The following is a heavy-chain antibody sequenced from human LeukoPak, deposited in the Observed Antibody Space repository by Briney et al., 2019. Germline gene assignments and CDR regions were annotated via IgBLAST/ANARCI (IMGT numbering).Heavy chain of an antibody. CDR1: GGTFSSYA. CDR2: IIPIFGTA. J-gene: IGHJ4*02. V-gene: IGHV1-69*05. Sequence: SVKVSCKASGGTFSSYAISWVRQAPGQGLEWMGGIIPIFGTANYAQKFQGRVTIPTDESTSTAYMELSSLRSEDTAVYYCAREKAGGFGGSPARYFDYWGQGTLVTVSS. D-gene: IGHD3-16*01. CDR3: AREKAGGFGGSPARYFDY.